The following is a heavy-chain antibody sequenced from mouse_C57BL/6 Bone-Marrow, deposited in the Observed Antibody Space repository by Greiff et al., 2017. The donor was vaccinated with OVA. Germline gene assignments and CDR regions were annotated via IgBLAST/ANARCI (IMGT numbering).Heavy chain of an antibody. Sequence: EVKLMESGGGLVQPGGSLSLSCAASGFTFTDYYMSWVRQPPGKALEWLGFIRNKANGYTTEYSASVKGRFTISRDNSQSILYLQMNALRAEDSATYYCARCRTPGGFAYWGQGTLVTVSA. J-gene: IGHJ3*01. CDR1: GFTFTDYY. V-gene: IGHV7-3*01. CDR3: ARCRTPGGFAY. CDR2: IRNKANGYTT.